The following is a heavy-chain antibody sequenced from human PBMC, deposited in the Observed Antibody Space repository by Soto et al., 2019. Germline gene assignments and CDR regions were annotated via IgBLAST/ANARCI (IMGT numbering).Heavy chain of an antibody. CDR2: IWYDGSNK. V-gene: IGHV3-33*01. Sequence: GGSLRLSCAASGFTFSSYGMHWVRQAPGKGLEWVAVIWYDGSNKYYADSVMGLFIFSRDISKNTLYLQMNSLRAEDTAVYYCARDRVGYGDYLAYWGQGTLVTVS. CDR1: GFTFSSYG. CDR3: ARDRVGYGDYLAY. J-gene: IGHJ4*02. D-gene: IGHD4-17*01.